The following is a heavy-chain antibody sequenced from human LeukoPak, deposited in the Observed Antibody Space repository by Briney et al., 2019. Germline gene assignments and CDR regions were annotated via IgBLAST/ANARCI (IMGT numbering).Heavy chain of an antibody. D-gene: IGHD3-10*01. J-gene: IGHJ4*02. CDR1: GYSFTSYW. Sequence: GESLKISCKGSGYSFTSYWIGWVRQMPGKGLEWMGIIYPGDSDTRYSPSFQGQVTISADKSISTAHLQWSSLKASDSAMYYCARASHYGSGSYYGDYWGQGTLVTASS. V-gene: IGHV5-51*01. CDR2: IYPGDSDT. CDR3: ARASHYGSGSYYGDY.